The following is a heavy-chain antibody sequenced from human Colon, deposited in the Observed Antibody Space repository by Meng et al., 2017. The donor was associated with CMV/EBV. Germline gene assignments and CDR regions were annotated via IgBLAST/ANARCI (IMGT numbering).Heavy chain of an antibody. CDR1: GYTFTSDA. CDR3: AREVEGSSSRYIDY. CDR2: INPGSGDT. D-gene: IGHD6-13*01. V-gene: IGHV1-3*01. Sequence: QVHLVQSGAEVKNPGASVKVSGKTSGYTFTSDAIHWVRQVPGQRLEWMGWINPGSGDTKYSQKFQDRVTITRDISASTAYMELSSLRSEDTAIYYCAREVEGSSSRYIDYWGQGTLVTVSS. J-gene: IGHJ4*02.